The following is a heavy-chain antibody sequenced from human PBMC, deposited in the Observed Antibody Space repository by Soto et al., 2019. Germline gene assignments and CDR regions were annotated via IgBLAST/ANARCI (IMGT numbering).Heavy chain of an antibody. Sequence: LRLSCAASGFTFSSYEMNWVRQAPGKGLEWVSYISSSGSTIYYADSAKGRFTISRDNAKNSLYLQMNSLRAEDTAVYYCARDYDLSGCGGSCYSHYYYGMDVWGQGTTVTVSS. J-gene: IGHJ6*02. V-gene: IGHV3-48*03. CDR1: GFTFSSYE. CDR2: ISSSGSTI. CDR3: ARDYDLSGCGGSCYSHYYYGMDV. D-gene: IGHD2-15*01.